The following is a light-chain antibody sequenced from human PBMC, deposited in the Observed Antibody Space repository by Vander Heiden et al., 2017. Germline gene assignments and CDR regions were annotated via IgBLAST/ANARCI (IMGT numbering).Light chain of an antibody. Sequence: GSLGERATINCKSSQNILYSSNNKNFLAWYQLKPGQPPKLLISWASTRESGVTDRFSGSGSQTDFTLTISSLLAEDVAVYYCQQYYTTPWTFGQGTKVEI. J-gene: IGKJ1*01. CDR2: WAS. CDR1: QNILYSSNNKNF. V-gene: IGKV4-1*01. CDR3: QQYYTTPWT.